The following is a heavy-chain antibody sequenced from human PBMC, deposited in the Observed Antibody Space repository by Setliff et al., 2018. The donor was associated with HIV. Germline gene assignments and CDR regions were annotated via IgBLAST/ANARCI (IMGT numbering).Heavy chain of an antibody. D-gene: IGHD2-21*01. V-gene: IGHV4-31*03. J-gene: IGHJ4*02. CDR1: GASLSRSSYY. Sequence: SETLSLTCTVSGASLSRSSYYWSWIRQHPGKGLEWIGYIYNSGGTYYNPSLKSRITMSIDTSKNQFSLKLNSVTAADTAVYFCARASRWGSIPFEYWGQGTLVTVSS. CDR2: IYNSGGT. CDR3: ARASRWGSIPFEY.